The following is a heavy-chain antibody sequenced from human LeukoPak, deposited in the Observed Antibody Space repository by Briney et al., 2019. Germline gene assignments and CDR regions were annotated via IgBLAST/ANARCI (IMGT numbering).Heavy chain of an antibody. V-gene: IGHV3-7*01. D-gene: IGHD5-12*01. CDR2: INQDGSEA. J-gene: IGHJ4*02. CDR1: GFTFSHYW. CDR3: VRDGGVSGYDLLDY. Sequence: GGSLRLSCAASGFTFSHYWMTWVRQAPGKGLEWVAHINQDGSEAHYMDSVKARFTISRDDAKNSLSLQMNSLRAEDTAVYYCVRDGGVSGYDLLDYWGQGTLITVSS.